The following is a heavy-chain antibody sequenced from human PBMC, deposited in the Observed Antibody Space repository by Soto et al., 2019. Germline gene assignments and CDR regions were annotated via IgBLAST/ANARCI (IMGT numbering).Heavy chain of an antibody. CDR1: GFSLSASGVG. CDR3: VHMCHVRLRP. CDR2: IYWDDDK. Sequence: QITLKESGPTLVKPTQTLTLTCTFSGFSLSASGVGVAWIRQPPGKALEWLAIIYWDDDKRYSPSLKSRLTISKDTAKNLVVLTMTNLDPVGTATFYCVHMCHVRLRPWGQGTLVTVSS. J-gene: IGHJ5*02. V-gene: IGHV2-5*02.